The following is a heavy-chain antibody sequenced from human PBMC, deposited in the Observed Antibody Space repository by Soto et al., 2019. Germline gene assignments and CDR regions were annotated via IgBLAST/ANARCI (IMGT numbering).Heavy chain of an antibody. D-gene: IGHD3-22*01. V-gene: IGHV3-21*01. Sequence: GGSLRLSCAASGFTFSSYSMNWVRQAPGKGLEWVSSISSSSSYIYYADSVKGRFTISRDNAKNSLYLQMNSLRAEDTAVYYCARDLLRGHYDSSGYYPPDNWFDPWGQGTLVTVSS. CDR2: ISSSSSYI. J-gene: IGHJ5*02. CDR1: GFTFSSYS. CDR3: ARDLLRGHYDSSGYYPPDNWFDP.